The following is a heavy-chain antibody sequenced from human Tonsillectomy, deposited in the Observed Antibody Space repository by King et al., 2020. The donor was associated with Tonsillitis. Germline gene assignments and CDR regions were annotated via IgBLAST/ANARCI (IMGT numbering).Heavy chain of an antibody. J-gene: IGHJ4*02. CDR3: TTDLPAAGGTYYDFWSGHPMGDY. CDR1: GFTFSNAW. CDR2: IKSKTDGGTT. Sequence: VQLVESGGGLVKPGGSLRLSCAASGFTFSNAWMSWVRQAPGKGLEWVGRIKSKTDGGTTDYAAPVKGRFTISRDDSKNTLYLQMNSLKTEDTAVYYCTTDLPAAGGTYYDFWSGHPMGDYWGQGTLVTVSS. D-gene: IGHD3-3*01. V-gene: IGHV3-15*01.